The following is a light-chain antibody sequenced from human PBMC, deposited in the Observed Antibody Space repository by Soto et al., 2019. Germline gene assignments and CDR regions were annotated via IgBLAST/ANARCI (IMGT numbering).Light chain of an antibody. J-gene: IGKJ4*01. CDR2: GAS. V-gene: IGKV3-15*01. CDR3: QRTYNAPPLT. Sequence: EIVMTQSPATLSVSPGERVTLSCRASESVSSKLGWYQQKPGQAPRLLLYGASTRAIGIPARFSGSGSGTEFTLTISSLQSEDVATYYGQRTYNAPPLTFGGGTKVEIK. CDR1: ESVSSK.